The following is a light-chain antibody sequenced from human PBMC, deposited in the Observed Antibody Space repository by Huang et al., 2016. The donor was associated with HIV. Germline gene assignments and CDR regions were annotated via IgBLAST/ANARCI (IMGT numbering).Light chain of an antibody. CDR3: QQRSNWPLLT. CDR2: DAS. J-gene: IGKJ3*01. Sequence: EIVLTQSPATLSLSPGERATLSCRASKSVGTYLAWYQQKHGQAPRLLIYDASNTATGIPARFSGSGSGTDFTLTISNLEPEDFAVYYCQQRSNWPLLTFGPGTKVGIK. CDR1: KSVGTY. V-gene: IGKV3-11*01.